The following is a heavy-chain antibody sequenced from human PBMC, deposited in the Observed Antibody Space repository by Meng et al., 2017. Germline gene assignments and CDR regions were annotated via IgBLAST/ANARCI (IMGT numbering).Heavy chain of an antibody. CDR3: AMDWGLYDYVWGSYRYGAFDI. J-gene: IGHJ3*02. CDR1: GYTFTTYV. Sequence: ASVKVSCKASGYTFTTYVISWVRQAPGQGLEWMGWINAYNGNTNYSQKLQGRVTMTTDTSTSTAYMELRSLRSDDTAVYYCAMDWGLYDYVWGSYRYGAFDIWGQGTMVTVSS. CDR2: INAYNGNT. V-gene: IGHV1-18*01. D-gene: IGHD3-16*02.